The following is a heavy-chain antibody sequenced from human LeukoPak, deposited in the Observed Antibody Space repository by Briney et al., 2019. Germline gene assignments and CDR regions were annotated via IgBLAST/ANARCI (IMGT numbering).Heavy chain of an antibody. Sequence: GGSLRLSCAASGFTFSSCSMNWVRQAPGKGLEWVSSISSSSSYIYYADSLKGRFTISRDNAKNSLYLQMNSLRAEDTAVYYRARGAYCGGDCYPHFDYWGQGTLVTVSS. CDR2: ISSSSSYI. D-gene: IGHD2-21*02. J-gene: IGHJ4*02. V-gene: IGHV3-21*01. CDR1: GFTFSSCS. CDR3: ARGAYCGGDCYPHFDY.